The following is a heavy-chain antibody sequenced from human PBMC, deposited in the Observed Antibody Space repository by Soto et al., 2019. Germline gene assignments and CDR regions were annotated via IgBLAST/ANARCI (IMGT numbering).Heavy chain of an antibody. D-gene: IGHD3-22*01. J-gene: IGHJ4*02. CDR3: ARARESYYYDSSGYYYFDY. CDR1: GGSISSSCYY. V-gene: IGHV4-31*03. CDR2: IYYSGST. Sequence: SESLSLTCTVSGGSISSSCYYWSWIRQQPGKGQEWIGYIYYSGSTYYNPSLKSRFTTSVDTSKNPFSLKLSSLSAADTAVYYCARARESYYYDSSGYYYFDYWGQGTLVTVSS.